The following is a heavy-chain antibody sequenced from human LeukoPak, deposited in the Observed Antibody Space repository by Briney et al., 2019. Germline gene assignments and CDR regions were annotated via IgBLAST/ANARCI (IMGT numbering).Heavy chain of an antibody. CDR1: GFTFSSYS. CDR2: ISSSSSTI. V-gene: IGHV3-48*04. J-gene: IGHJ3*02. D-gene: IGHD4-23*01. Sequence: GGSLRLSCAASGFTFSSYSMNWVRQAPGKGLEWVSYISSSSSTIYYADSVKGRFTISRDNAKNSLYLQMNSLRAEDTAVYYCARSSWAVVTEEGAFDIWGQGTMVTVSS. CDR3: ARSSWAVVTEEGAFDI.